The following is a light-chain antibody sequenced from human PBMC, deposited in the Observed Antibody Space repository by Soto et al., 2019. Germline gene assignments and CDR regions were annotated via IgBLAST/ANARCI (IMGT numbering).Light chain of an antibody. V-gene: IGLV2-14*01. CDR2: EVS. CDR3: NSYRTNYTWL. CDR1: SSDVGGYNY. Sequence: QSVLTQPASVSGSPGQSITISCTGTSSDVGGYNYVSWYQQHPGKAPKLIIYEVSNRHSGVSNRFSGSKSGNTASLTISGLQAEDEADYYCNSYRTNYTWLLGGGTQMT. J-gene: IGLJ3*02.